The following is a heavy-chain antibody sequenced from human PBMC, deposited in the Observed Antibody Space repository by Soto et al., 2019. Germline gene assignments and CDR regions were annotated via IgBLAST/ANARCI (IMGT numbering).Heavy chain of an antibody. CDR2: ISGSGGST. D-gene: IGHD3-3*01. Sequence: EVQLLESGGGLVQPGGSLRLSCAASGFTFSSYAMSWVRQAPGKGLEWVSAISGSGGSTYYADSVKGRFTISRDNSKNTLYLQMNSLRAEDTAVYYCARGGPRLRFLEWMMYNWFDPWGQGTLVTVSS. CDR3: ARGGPRLRFLEWMMYNWFDP. J-gene: IGHJ5*02. CDR1: GFTFSSYA. V-gene: IGHV3-23*01.